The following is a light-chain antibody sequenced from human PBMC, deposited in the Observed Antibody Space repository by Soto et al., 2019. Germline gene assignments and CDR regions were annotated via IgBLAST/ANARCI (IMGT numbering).Light chain of an antibody. CDR1: QSISSY. Sequence: DIQMTQSPSTLSASVGDRVTITCRASQSISSYLAWYQQKPGKAPKLLLYKASSLESGVPSRFSGSGSGKEFTLTISSLQPDDFATYYCQQYISYLYTFGQGTKLEMK. V-gene: IGKV1-5*03. J-gene: IGKJ2*01. CDR3: QQYISYLYT. CDR2: KAS.